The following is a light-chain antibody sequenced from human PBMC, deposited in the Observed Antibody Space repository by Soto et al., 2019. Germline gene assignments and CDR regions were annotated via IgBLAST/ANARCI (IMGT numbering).Light chain of an antibody. CDR2: AAS. CDR3: QQYYSYPPWT. J-gene: IGKJ1*01. CDR1: QNVAHF. Sequence: DIQMTHSPSSLSAAVGDIVTITCRASQNVAHFLNWYLQKPGKAPKLLIYAASTLQSGVPSRFSGSGSGTDFTLTISCLQSEDFATYYCQQYYSYPPWTFGQGTKVDIK. V-gene: IGKV1-39*01.